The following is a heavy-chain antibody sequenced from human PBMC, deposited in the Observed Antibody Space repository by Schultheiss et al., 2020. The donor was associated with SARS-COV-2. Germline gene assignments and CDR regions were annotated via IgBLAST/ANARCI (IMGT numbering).Heavy chain of an antibody. V-gene: IGHV4-59*12. J-gene: IGHJ6*02. CDR3: ARGRIHNYDFWSGREEYYYYGMDV. CDR1: GGSISSYY. D-gene: IGHD3-3*01. Sequence: SQTLSLTCTVSGGSISSYYWSWIRQPPGKGLEWIGYIYHSGSTNYNPSLKSRVTMSVDTSKNQFSLKLSSVTAADTAVYYCARGRIHNYDFWSGREEYYYYGMDVWGQGTTVTVSS. CDR2: IYHSGST.